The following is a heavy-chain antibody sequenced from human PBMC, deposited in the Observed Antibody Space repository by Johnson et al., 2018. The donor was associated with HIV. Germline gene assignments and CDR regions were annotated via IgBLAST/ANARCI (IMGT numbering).Heavy chain of an antibody. V-gene: IGHV3-30*04. CDR3: ARDILEYSSSVPDAFDI. D-gene: IGHD6-6*01. J-gene: IGHJ3*02. CDR2: ISYDGNNK. Sequence: QMQLVESGGGVVQPGRSLRLSCAASGFTFRSYPMHWVRQAPGKGLEWVAVISYDGNNKYYADSVKGRFSISRDNSKNTLYLQMNSLRAEDTAVYYCARDILEYSSSVPDAFDIWGQGTMVTVSS. CDR1: GFTFRSYP.